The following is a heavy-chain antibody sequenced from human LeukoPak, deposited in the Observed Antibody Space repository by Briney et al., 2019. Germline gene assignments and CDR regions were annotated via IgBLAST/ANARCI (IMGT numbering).Heavy chain of an antibody. CDR3: ARDVEVGAPWLGY. V-gene: IGHV4-34*01. Sequence: SETLSLTCAVYGGSFSGYYWSWIRQPPGKGLEWIGEINHSGSTNYNPSLKSRVTISVDTSKNQFSLKLSSVTAADTAVYYCARDVEVGAPWLGYWGQGTLVTVSS. CDR1: GGSFSGYY. J-gene: IGHJ4*02. D-gene: IGHD1-26*01. CDR2: INHSGST.